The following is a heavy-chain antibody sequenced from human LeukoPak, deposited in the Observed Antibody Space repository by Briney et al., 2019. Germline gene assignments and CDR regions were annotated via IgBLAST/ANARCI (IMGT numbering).Heavy chain of an antibody. D-gene: IGHD3-22*01. CDR1: GYTFTDNY. CDR3: ARAQNYHDRSGYSDDTFDV. J-gene: IGHJ3*01. Sequence: ASVKVSCKASGYTFTDNYIHWVRQAPGQGLEWMGRVNPDSGGINYAQKFQGRVTMTRDTSINTAFVELRRLRSDDTATYYCARAQNYHDRSGYSDDTFDVWGHGTMITVSS. CDR2: VNPDSGGI. V-gene: IGHV1-2*06.